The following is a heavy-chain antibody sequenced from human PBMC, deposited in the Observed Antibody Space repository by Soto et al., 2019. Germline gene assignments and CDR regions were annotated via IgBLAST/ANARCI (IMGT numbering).Heavy chain of an antibody. CDR2: ISAYNGNT. CDR1: GYTFTSYG. Sequence: ASVKVSCKASGYTFTSYGISWARQDHGQGLEWRGWISAYNGNTNYAQKLQGRVTMTTDTSTSTAYMELRSLRSDDTAVYYCARAWTYCGGGGCNFDYWGQGTLVTVSS. J-gene: IGHJ4*02. V-gene: IGHV1-18*01. D-gene: IGHD2-15*01. CDR3: ARAWTYCGGGGCNFDY.